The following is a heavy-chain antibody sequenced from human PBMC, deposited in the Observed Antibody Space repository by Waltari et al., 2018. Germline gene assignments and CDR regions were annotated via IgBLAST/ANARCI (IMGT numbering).Heavy chain of an antibody. D-gene: IGHD2-2*01. Sequence: QVQLVQSGAEVKKPGASVKVSCKVSGYTLTELSMHWVRQAPGKGLEWMGGFDPEDGETIYAQKFQGRVTMTEDTSTDTAYMELSSLRSEDTAVYYWATSTYCSSTSCYLGGMDVWGQGTTVTVSS. CDR1: GYTLTELS. V-gene: IGHV1-24*01. J-gene: IGHJ6*02. CDR3: ATSTYCSSTSCYLGGMDV. CDR2: FDPEDGET.